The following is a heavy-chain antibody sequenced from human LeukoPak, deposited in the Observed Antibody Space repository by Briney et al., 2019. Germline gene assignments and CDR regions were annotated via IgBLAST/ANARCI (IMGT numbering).Heavy chain of an antibody. V-gene: IGHV1-8*01. CDR2: MNPNSGNT. Sequence: ASVKVSCKASGYTFTSYDINWVRQATGQGLEWMGWMNPNSGNTGYAQEFQGRVTMTRNTSISTAYMELSSLRSEDTAVYYCARWGWSERGYYYGMDVWGQGTTVTVSS. CDR1: GYTFTSYD. CDR3: ARWGWSERGYYYGMDV. D-gene: IGHD6-19*01. J-gene: IGHJ6*02.